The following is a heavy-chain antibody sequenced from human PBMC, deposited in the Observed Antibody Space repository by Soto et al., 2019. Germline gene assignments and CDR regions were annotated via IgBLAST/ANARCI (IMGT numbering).Heavy chain of an antibody. CDR3: ARDRGGIIVLIVYARGAYMDV. Sequence: GGSLRLSCAASGFTFSSYSMNGVRQAPGKGLEWVSSISSSSSYIYYADSVKGRFTISRDNAKNSLYLQMNSLRAEDTAVYYWARDRGGIIVLIVYARGAYMDVWGKGTTVTVSS. V-gene: IGHV3-21*01. D-gene: IGHD2-8*01. CDR1: GFTFSSYS. J-gene: IGHJ6*03. CDR2: ISSSSSYI.